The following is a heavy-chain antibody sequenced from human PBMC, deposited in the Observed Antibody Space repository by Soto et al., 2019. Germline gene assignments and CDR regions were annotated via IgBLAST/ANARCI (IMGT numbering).Heavy chain of an antibody. Sequence: ETLSLTCAVYDGPFSAYYWSWIRQPPGKGLEWIGEINHSGTANYNPSLMSRVSMSRDMSRKQFSLKLTSVTAADTAVYYCARGDYLYYFDYWGQGTLVTVSS. CDR2: INHSGTA. CDR1: DGPFSAYY. J-gene: IGHJ4*02. V-gene: IGHV4-34*01. D-gene: IGHD4-17*01. CDR3: ARGDYLYYFDY.